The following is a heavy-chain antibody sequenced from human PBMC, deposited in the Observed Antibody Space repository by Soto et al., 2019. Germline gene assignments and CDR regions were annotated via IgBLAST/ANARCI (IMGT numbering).Heavy chain of an antibody. J-gene: IGHJ5*02. D-gene: IGHD6-13*01. Sequence: PWGSLRVSCAASGFTFSSYSMNWVRQAPGKGLEWVSYISSSSSTIYYADSVKGRFTISRDNAKNSLYLQMNSLRAEDTAVYYCARHPERIAEIGWFDPWGQGTLVTVSS. CDR3: ARHPERIAEIGWFDP. CDR2: ISSSSSTI. V-gene: IGHV3-48*01. CDR1: GFTFSSYS.